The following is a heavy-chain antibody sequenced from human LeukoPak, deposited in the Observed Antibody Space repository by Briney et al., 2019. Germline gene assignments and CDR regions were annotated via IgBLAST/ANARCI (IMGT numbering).Heavy chain of an antibody. CDR1: GFTFSSYG. CDR2: ISYDGSNK. CDR3: ANGPPYSSGWSYVQH. J-gene: IGHJ1*01. V-gene: IGHV3-30*18. Sequence: GGSLRLSCAASGFTFSSYGMHWVRQAPGKGLEWVAVISYDGSNKYYADSVKGRFTISRDNSKNTLYLQMNSLRAEDTAVYYCANGPPYSSGWSYVQHWGQGTLVTVSS. D-gene: IGHD6-19*01.